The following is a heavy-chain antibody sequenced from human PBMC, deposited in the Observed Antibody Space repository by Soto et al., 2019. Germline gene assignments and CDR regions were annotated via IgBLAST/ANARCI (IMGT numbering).Heavy chain of an antibody. V-gene: IGHV1-18*01. CDR3: ARWDDSGASDQYHFDQ. CDR2: TSIYNGHT. J-gene: IGHJ4*02. D-gene: IGHD4-17*01. Sequence: ASVKVSCKASGYTFTASGISWVRQAPGQGLEWMGWTSIYNGHTEYSPKFLGRVVMTTDTSADTAYLELKSLRPDDAALYYCARWDDSGASDQYHFDQWGQGTLGTAPQ. CDR1: GYTFTASG.